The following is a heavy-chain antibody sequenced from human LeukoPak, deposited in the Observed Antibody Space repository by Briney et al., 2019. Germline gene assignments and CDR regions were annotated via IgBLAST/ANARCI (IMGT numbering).Heavy chain of an antibody. Sequence: GASVKVSCKTSGYTFGNYDINWVRQASGQGLEWVGWVNPNTGNTGYAQKFQGRVSLTRVTPMSTAYLELRSLKSEDTAVYYCARSRYGDFDSWGQGTQVIVSS. V-gene: IGHV1-8*01. CDR3: ARSRYGDFDS. CDR2: VNPNTGNT. CDR1: GYTFGNYD. J-gene: IGHJ5*01. D-gene: IGHD5-18*01.